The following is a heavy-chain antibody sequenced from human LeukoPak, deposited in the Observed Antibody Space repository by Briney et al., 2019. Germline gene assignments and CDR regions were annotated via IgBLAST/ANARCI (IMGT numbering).Heavy chain of an antibody. CDR3: ARASPYYYDSSGSN. CDR1: GFTFSDYY. CDR2: ISSSGSTI. Sequence: GGSLRLSCAASGFTFSDYYMSWIRQAPGKGLEWVSYISSSGSTIYYADSVKGRFTISRDNAKNSLFLQMNSLRAEDTAVYYCARASPYYYDSSGSNWGQGTLVTVSS. J-gene: IGHJ4*02. V-gene: IGHV3-11*01. D-gene: IGHD3-22*01.